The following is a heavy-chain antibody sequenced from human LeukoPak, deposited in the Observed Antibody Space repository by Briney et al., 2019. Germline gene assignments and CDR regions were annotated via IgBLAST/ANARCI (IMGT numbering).Heavy chain of an antibody. CDR3: ARVTTGGYYNC. D-gene: IGHD3-22*01. CDR2: IYSTGST. CDR1: GDSISSGNYY. J-gene: IGHJ4*02. V-gene: IGHV4-61*02. Sequence: PSETLSLTCSVSGDSISSGNYYWTWIRQPAGKGLEWIGRIYSTGSTNYNPSLKSRVTISADTSKNQFSLRLSSVTAADTAVYYCARVTTGGYYNCWGQGTLVTVS.